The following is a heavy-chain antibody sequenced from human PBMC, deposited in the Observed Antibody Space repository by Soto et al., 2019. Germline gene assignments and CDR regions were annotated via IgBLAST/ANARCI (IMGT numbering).Heavy chain of an antibody. V-gene: IGHV1-69*13. Sequence: SVKVSCKASGGTFSSYAISWVRQAPGQGLEWMGGIIPIFGTANYAQKFQGRVTITADESTSTAYMELSSLRSEDTAVYYCARGYCSGGSCYYYYYGMDVWGQVTTVIVS. J-gene: IGHJ6*01. D-gene: IGHD2-15*01. CDR3: ARGYCSGGSCYYYYYGMDV. CDR2: IIPIFGTA. CDR1: GGTFSSYA.